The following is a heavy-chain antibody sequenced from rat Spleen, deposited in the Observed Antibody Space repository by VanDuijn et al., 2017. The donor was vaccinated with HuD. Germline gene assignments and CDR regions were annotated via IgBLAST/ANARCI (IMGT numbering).Heavy chain of an antibody. CDR3: TIRDGGFPG. D-gene: IGHD1-11*01. CDR1: GFTFTDHY. CDR2: ITYDGSST. V-gene: IGHV5-20*01. J-gene: IGHJ3*01. Sequence: EVRLVESGGGLVQPGRSLKLSCAASGFTFTDHYMAWVRQVPTKGLEWVATITYDGSSTYYRDSVKGRFTISRDNAKSTLYLQMDSLRSEDTATYYCTIRDGGFPGWGQGTLVTVSS.